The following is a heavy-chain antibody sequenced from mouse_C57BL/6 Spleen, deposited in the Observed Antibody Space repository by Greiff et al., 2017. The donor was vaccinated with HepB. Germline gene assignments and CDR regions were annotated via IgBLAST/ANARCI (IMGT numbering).Heavy chain of an antibody. CDR1: GYTFTSYW. V-gene: IGHV1-52*01. CDR3: ARGKITTVYYFDY. D-gene: IGHD1-1*01. CDR2: IDPSDSET. Sequence: VQLQQPGAELVRPGSSVKLSCKASGYTFTSYWMHWVKQRPIQGLEWIGNIDPSDSETHYNQKFKDKATLTVDKSSSTAYMQLSSLTSEDSAVYYCARGKITTVYYFDYWGQGTTLTVSS. J-gene: IGHJ2*01.